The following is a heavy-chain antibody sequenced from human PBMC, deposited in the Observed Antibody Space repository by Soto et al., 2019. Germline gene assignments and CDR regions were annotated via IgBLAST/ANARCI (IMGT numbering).Heavy chain of an antibody. V-gene: IGHV3-7*01. Sequence: LRLSCEASGFMFSTYLMSWVRQAPGKGLEWVANIKQGGNEKFYVDSVKGRFTISRDNAKKSLFLQMNSLRPEDTAVYYCVGALTYEVPYYYYGMDVWGQGTTVTVSS. J-gene: IGHJ6*02. CDR3: VGALTYEVPYYYYGMDV. D-gene: IGHD3-16*01. CDR1: GFMFSTYL. CDR2: IKQGGNEK.